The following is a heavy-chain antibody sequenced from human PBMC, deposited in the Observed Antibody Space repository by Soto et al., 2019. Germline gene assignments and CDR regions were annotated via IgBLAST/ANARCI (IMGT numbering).Heavy chain of an antibody. CDR1: RLSINSSNC. J-gene: IGHJ3*02. D-gene: IGHD3-3*02. V-gene: IGHV4-4*02. Sequence: SVTLSLTSALCRLSINSSNCWSLVRQPPGKGLEWIGEIYHSGSTNYNPSLKSRVTISVDKSKNQFSLKLSSVTAADTAVYYCARVLGNDAFDIWGQGTMVT. CDR2: IYHSGST. CDR3: ARVLGNDAFDI.